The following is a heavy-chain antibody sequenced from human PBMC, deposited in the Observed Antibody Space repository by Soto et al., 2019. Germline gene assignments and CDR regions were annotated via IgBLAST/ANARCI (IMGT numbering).Heavy chain of an antibody. J-gene: IGHJ5*02. CDR2: TYYRRST. CDR1: GGSIDSYDFY. V-gene: IGHV4-39*01. Sequence: SETLSLTCSVSGGSIDSYDFYWVWIRQPPGEGLEWIGSTYYRRSTFYNSSLKSRLTLSVDTSKNQFSLKLSSVTAADTAVYYCARGYIVVVVAATPTMQNWFDPWGQGTLVTVSS. CDR3: ARGYIVVVVAATPTMQNWFDP. D-gene: IGHD2-15*01.